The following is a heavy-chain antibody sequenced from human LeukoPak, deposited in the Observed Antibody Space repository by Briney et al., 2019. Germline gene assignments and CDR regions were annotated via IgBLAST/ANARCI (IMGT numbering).Heavy chain of an antibody. V-gene: IGHV4-34*01. J-gene: IGHJ5*02. CDR3: ATSGGPINWFDP. CDR2: INHSGST. CDR1: GGSFSGYY. Sequence: KPSETLPLTCAVYGGSFSGYYWGWIRQPPGKGLQWIGEINHSGSTNYNPSLKSRVTISVDTSKNQFSLKLSSVTAADTAVYYCATSGGPINWFDPWGQGTLVTVSS. D-gene: IGHD2-15*01.